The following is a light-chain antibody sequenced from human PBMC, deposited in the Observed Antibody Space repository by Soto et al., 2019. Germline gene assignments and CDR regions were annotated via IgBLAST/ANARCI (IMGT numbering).Light chain of an antibody. V-gene: IGKV3-20*01. CDR1: QTISSSS. J-gene: IGKJ4*01. CDR2: GAS. CDR3: QQYGSSLLT. Sequence: ELVLTQSPGTLSLSPGVRATLSCRASQTISSSSFAWYQQKPGQAPRLLIFGASSRATGIPDMFSGSGSGTDFTLTISRLEPEDFAVYYCQQYGSSLLTFGGGTKVEI.